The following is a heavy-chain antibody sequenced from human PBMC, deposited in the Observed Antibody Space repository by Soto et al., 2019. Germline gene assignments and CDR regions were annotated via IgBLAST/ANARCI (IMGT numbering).Heavy chain of an antibody. CDR3: AGDPDSHYNDSHASSYP. Sequence: SVKVSCKASGYTFASYTITWVRQAPGQGLEWMGRIIPIIGIINYAQKFQGRVTISADKFTGTAYMELTGLRSDDTAVYYCAGDPDSHYNDSHASSYPWGQGTLVTVSS. V-gene: IGHV1-69*04. CDR1: GYTFASYT. D-gene: IGHD4-4*01. CDR2: IIPIIGII. J-gene: IGHJ5*02.